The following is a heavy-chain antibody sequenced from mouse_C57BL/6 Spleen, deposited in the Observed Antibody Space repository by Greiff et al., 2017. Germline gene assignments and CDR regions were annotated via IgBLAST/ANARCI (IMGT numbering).Heavy chain of an antibody. D-gene: IGHD1-1*01. CDR1: GFNIKDDY. J-gene: IGHJ3*01. Sequence: EVKLQQSGAELVRPGASVKLSCTASGFNIKDDYMHWVKQRPEQGLEWIGWIDPENGDTEYASKFQGKATITADTSSNTAYLQLSSLTSEDTAVYYCTYYGSSIFAYWGQGTLVTVSA. V-gene: IGHV14-4*01. CDR3: TYYGSSIFAY. CDR2: IDPENGDT.